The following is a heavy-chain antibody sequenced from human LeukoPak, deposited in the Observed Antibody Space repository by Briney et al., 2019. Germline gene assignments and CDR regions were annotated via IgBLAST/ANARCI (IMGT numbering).Heavy chain of an antibody. CDR3: AKDSAAGYYDFWSGYYTGYFDY. J-gene: IGHJ4*02. CDR1: GFTFSNYA. Sequence: GGSLRLSCAASGFTFSNYAMNWVRQAPGKGLEWVSGLSDDGFKTYYADSVKGRFTISRDNSKNTLYLQMNSLRAEDTAVYYCAKDSAAGYYDFWSGYYTGYFDYWGQGTLVTVSS. V-gene: IGHV3-23*01. D-gene: IGHD3-3*01. CDR2: LSDDGFKT.